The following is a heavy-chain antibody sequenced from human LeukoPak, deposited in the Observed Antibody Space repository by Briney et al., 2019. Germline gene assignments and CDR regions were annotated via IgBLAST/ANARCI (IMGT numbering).Heavy chain of an antibody. V-gene: IGHV4-39*01. Sequence: PSETLPLTCTVSGGSVSSSSYYWGWIRQPPGKGLECIATTYYGGNTYYNPSLKSRVTISVDTSKNQFSLKVSSATATDTAVYYCASLGWNGDYWGQGTLVTVSS. J-gene: IGHJ4*02. CDR1: GGSVSSSSYY. CDR2: TYYGGNT. D-gene: IGHD1-1*01. CDR3: ASLGWNGDY.